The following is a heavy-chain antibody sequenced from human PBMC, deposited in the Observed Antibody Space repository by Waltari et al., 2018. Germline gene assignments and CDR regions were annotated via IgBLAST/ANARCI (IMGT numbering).Heavy chain of an antibody. CDR1: GGTFSSYT. D-gene: IGHD6-19*01. V-gene: IGHV1-69*08. CDR2: IIPILGIA. J-gene: IGHJ5*02. Sequence: QVQLVQSGAEVKKPGSSVKVSCKASGGTFSSYTNSWVRQAPGQGLEWMGRIIPILGIANYAQKFQGRVTITADKSTSTAYMELSSLRSEDTAVYYCAREAEWLAGWFDPWGQGTLVTVSS. CDR3: AREAEWLAGWFDP.